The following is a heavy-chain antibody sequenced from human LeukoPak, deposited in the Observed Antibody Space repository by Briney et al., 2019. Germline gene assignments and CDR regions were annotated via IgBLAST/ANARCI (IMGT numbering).Heavy chain of an antibody. D-gene: IGHD6-19*01. V-gene: IGHV3-21*04. CDR2: ISSSSDYI. J-gene: IGHJ4*02. CDR1: GFTFSSYS. CDR3: AREAVASEFDY. Sequence: NPGGSLRLSCAASGFTFSSYSMNWVRQAPGKGLEWVSSISSSSDYIYYADSVKGRFTISRDNARDSLYLQMNSLRAEDTALYYCAREAVASEFDYWGQGTLVTVSS.